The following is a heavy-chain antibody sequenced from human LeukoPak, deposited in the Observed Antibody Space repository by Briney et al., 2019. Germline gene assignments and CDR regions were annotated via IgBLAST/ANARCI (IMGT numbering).Heavy chain of an antibody. D-gene: IGHD6-19*01. V-gene: IGHV3-7*05. CDR3: ARGLVGSGCYFDY. CDR2: IKEDGGGR. Sequence: AGGSLRLSCAASGLTISRSWMSWVRQAPGKGLEWVANIKEDGGGRYYVDSVKGRFTISRDNARNLLYMQMNSLRAEDTAVYYCARGLVGSGCYFDYWGQGTLVIVSS. J-gene: IGHJ4*02. CDR1: GLTISRSW.